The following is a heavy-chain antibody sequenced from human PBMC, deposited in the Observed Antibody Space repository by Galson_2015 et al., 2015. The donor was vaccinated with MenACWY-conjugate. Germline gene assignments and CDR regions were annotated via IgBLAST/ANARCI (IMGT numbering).Heavy chain of an antibody. CDR3: ARFASVTFYTMDY. CDR2: IKQDGREK. D-gene: IGHD3-10*01. Sequence: SLRLSCAASGFTFSSYWMSWVRQPPGKGLEWVANIKQDGREKSYVDSVKGPFTISRDNASNSLFLQMNSLRADDTAVYYCARFASVTFYTMDYWGQGSLVTVSS. V-gene: IGHV3-7*03. CDR1: GFTFSSYW. J-gene: IGHJ4*02.